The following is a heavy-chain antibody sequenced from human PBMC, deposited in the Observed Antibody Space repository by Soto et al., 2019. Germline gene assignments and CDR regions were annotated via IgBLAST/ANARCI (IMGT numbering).Heavy chain of an antibody. D-gene: IGHD2-2*01. CDR1: GFSLSNSGVG. Sequence: GSGPTLVNPTQTLTLTCTFSGFSLSNSGVGVGWIRQPPGKALEWLALIYWDDDKRYSPSLKSRLTITKDTSKNQVVLTMTNMDPVDTATYYCAHSRPLDCSSTSCYVGYYGMDVWGQGTTVTVSS. CDR2: IYWDDDK. CDR3: AHSRPLDCSSTSCYVGYYGMDV. V-gene: IGHV2-5*02. J-gene: IGHJ6*02.